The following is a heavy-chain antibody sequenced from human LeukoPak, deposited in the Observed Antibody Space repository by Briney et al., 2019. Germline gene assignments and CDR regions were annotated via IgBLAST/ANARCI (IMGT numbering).Heavy chain of an antibody. Sequence: GGSLRLSCAASGFTFSSYSMNWVRQAPGKGLEWVSSISSSIGYIYYADSVKGRFTISRDNAKNSLYLQMNSLRAEDTAIYYCARDRGYDSMAFDMWGQGTMVTVSS. CDR1: GFTFSSYS. J-gene: IGHJ3*02. D-gene: IGHD3-22*01. CDR2: ISSSIGYI. V-gene: IGHV3-21*01. CDR3: ARDRGYDSMAFDM.